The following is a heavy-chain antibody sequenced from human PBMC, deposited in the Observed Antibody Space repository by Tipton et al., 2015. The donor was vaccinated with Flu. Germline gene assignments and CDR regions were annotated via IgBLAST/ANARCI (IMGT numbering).Heavy chain of an antibody. V-gene: IGHV4-34*01. CDR3: ARDSDPYCGGDCYLFDY. CDR2: INHSGST. J-gene: IGHJ4*02. CDR1: GGSFSGYY. Sequence: TLSLTCAVYGGSFSGYYWSWIRQPPGKGLEWIGEINHSGSTNYNPSLKSRVTISVDTSKNQFSLKLSSVTAADTAVYYCARDSDPYCGGDCYLFDYWGQGTLVTVSS. D-gene: IGHD2-21*02.